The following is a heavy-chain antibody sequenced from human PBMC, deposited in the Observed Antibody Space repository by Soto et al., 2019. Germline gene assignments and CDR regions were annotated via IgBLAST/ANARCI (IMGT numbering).Heavy chain of an antibody. J-gene: IGHJ4*02. D-gene: IGHD6-19*01. V-gene: IGHV1-3*01. CDR3: ARVRIPLIAVAGTGLGY. Sequence: ASVKVSCKASGYTFTSYAMHWVRQAPGQRLEWMGWINAGNGNTKYSQKFQGRVTITRDTSASTAYMELSSLRSEDTAVYYCARVRIPLIAVAGTGLGYWGQGTLVTLSS. CDR1: GYTFTSYA. CDR2: INAGNGNT.